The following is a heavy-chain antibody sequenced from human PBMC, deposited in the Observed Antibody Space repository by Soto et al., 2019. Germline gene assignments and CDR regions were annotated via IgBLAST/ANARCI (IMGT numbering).Heavy chain of an antibody. CDR1: GFTFSSYS. CDR2: ISSSSSTI. V-gene: IGHV3-48*02. J-gene: IGHJ4*02. D-gene: IGHD3-22*01. CDR3: ARGLYYYDSSGYWGY. Sequence: GSLSLSCAASGFTFSSYSMNWVRKAPGKGLEWVSYISSSSSTIYYADSVKGRFTISRDNAKNSLYLQMNSLRDEDTAVYYCARGLYYYDSSGYWGYWGQGTLVTAPQ.